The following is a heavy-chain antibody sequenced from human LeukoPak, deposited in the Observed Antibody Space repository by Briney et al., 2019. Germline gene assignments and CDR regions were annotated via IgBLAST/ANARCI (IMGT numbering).Heavy chain of an antibody. CDR1: GGSFSGYY. CDR2: FQYGGNT. Sequence: TSETLSLTCAVYGGSFSGYYWGWIRQPPGKGLEWIGNFQYGGNTYYTPSLKSRVTISVDPSKNQFSLNLSSVTAADTAVYYCARRWGGTSKIDYWGQGTLVTVSS. V-gene: IGHV4-34*01. D-gene: IGHD4-23*01. J-gene: IGHJ4*02. CDR3: ARRWGGTSKIDY.